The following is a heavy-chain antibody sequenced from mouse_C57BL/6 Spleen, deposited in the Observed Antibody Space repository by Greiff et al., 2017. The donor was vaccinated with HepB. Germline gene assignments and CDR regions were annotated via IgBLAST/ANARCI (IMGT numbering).Heavy chain of an antibody. Sequence: QVQLQQPGAELVKPGASVKLSCKASGYTFTSYWMHWVKQRPGRGLEWIGRIDPNSGGTKYNEKFKSKATLTVDKPSSTAYMQLSSLTSEDSAVYYCARGYGSSYGNYYAMDYWGQGTSVTVSS. CDR1: GYTFTSYW. J-gene: IGHJ4*01. CDR2: IDPNSGGT. V-gene: IGHV1-72*01. D-gene: IGHD1-1*01. CDR3: ARGYGSSYGNYYAMDY.